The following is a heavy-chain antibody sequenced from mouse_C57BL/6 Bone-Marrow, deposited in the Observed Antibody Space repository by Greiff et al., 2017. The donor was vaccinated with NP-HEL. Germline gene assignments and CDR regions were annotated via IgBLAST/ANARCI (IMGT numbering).Heavy chain of an antibody. CDR3: ARDDSSGYFFDY. CDR2: IYPRSGNT. Sequence: QVQLKESGAELARPGASVKLSCKASGYTFTSSGISWVKQRTGQGLEWIGEIYPRSGNTYYNEKFKGKATLTADNSSSTAYMQLRSLTSEDSAAYFCARDDSSGYFFDYWGQGTTLTVTS. CDR1: GYTFTSSG. D-gene: IGHD3-2*02. J-gene: IGHJ2*01. V-gene: IGHV1-81*01.